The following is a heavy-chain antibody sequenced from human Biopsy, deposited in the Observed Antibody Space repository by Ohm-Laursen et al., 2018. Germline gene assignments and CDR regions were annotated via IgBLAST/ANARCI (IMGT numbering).Heavy chain of an antibody. D-gene: IGHD6-6*01. CDR1: GFSVSSYD. J-gene: IGHJ6*02. CDR3: ARDSSRRAREGGMDV. Sequence: SLRLSCSASGFSVSSYDMNWVRQAPGKGLEWISYISETSSHIYDADSVRGRFTVARDIAKNSLYLQLNSLRVEDTAVYHRARDSSRRAREGGMDVWGQGTTVTVSS. CDR2: ISETSSHI. V-gene: IGHV3-21*01.